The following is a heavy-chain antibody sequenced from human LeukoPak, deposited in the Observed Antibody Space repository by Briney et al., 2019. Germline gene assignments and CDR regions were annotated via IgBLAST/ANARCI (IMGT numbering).Heavy chain of an antibody. CDR3: ARASYYYGAGSYPSLYWFDP. J-gene: IGHJ5*02. Sequence: SETLSLTCTVSGGSISSYYWSWIRQPPGKGLEWIGYIYYSGSTNYNPSLKSRVTISVDTSKNQFSLKLSSVTAADTAVYYCARASYYYGAGSYPSLYWFDPWGQGTLVTVSS. CDR1: GGSISSYY. V-gene: IGHV4-59*01. D-gene: IGHD3-10*01. CDR2: IYYSGST.